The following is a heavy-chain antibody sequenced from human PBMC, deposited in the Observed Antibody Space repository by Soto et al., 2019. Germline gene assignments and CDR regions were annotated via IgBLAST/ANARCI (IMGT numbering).Heavy chain of an antibody. CDR3: ARARRGWFFDS. CDR2: ISYDGSRE. Sequence: QVQLVESVGGVVPPGRSLRLSCAASGFTLSSHAMHWVRQAPGKVLEWVAVISYDGSREYYADSVKGRFTISRDNSKNTLSLQMNSLRPEATAVYYCARARRGWFFDSWGQGALVTVSS. V-gene: IGHV3-30*04. J-gene: IGHJ4*02. CDR1: GFTLSSHA. D-gene: IGHD6-19*01.